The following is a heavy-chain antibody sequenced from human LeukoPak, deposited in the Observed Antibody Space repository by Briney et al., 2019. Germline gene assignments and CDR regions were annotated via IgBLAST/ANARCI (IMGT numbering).Heavy chain of an antibody. V-gene: IGHV3-9*01. CDR3: VKGRRDYNDWGFDY. CDR1: GFSFDNFD. Sequence: GRSLRLSCAASGFSFDNFDMHWVRQAPGKGLEWVSNISWNSGSIGYADSVKGRFTISRDNAKNSLYLQMNSLRPEDTALYYCVKGRRDYNDWGFDYWGQGTLVTVSS. D-gene: IGHD3-22*01. J-gene: IGHJ4*02. CDR2: ISWNSGSI.